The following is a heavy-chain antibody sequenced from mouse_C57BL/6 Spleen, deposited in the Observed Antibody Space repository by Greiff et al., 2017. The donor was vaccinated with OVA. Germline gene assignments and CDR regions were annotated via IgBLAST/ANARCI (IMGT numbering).Heavy chain of an antibody. CDR3: ARDDSYFDY. Sequence: EVKLMESGGGLVQPGGSLKLSCAASGFTFSSYAMSWVRQTPEKRLEWVATISDGGSYTYYPDNVKGRFTISRDNAKNNLYLQMSHLKSEDTAMYYCARDDSYFDYWGQGTTLTVSS. CDR1: GFTFSSYA. V-gene: IGHV5-4*01. D-gene: IGHD2-4*01. J-gene: IGHJ2*01. CDR2: ISDGGSYT.